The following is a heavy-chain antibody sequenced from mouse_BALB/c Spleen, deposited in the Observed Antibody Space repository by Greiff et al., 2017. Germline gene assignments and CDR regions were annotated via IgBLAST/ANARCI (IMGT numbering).Heavy chain of an antibody. J-gene: IGHJ4*01. D-gene: IGHD1-2*01. V-gene: IGHV6-6*02. CDR1: GFTFSNYW. CDR3: TRGSYYGYYAMDY. CDR2: IRLKSNNYAT. Sequence: EVMLVESGGGLVQPGGSMKLSCVASGFTFSNYWMNWVRQSPEKGLEWVAEIRLKSNNYATHYAESVKGRFTISRDDSKSSVYLQMNNLRAEDTGIYYCTRGSYYGYYAMDYWGQGTSVTVSS.